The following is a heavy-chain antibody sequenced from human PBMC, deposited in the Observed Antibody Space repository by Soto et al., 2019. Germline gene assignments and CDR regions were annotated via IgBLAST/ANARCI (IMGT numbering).Heavy chain of an antibody. D-gene: IGHD2-15*01. CDR3: AREYWVPDY. CDR1: GFTFSNHW. J-gene: IGHJ4*02. V-gene: IGHV3-74*01. Sequence: PGGSLRLSCAASGFTFSNHWMHWVRQAPGKGLFWVSRIYNDGSITDYADSVKGRFTISRDNAKNTLYLQMNSLTAEDTAVYHCAREYWVPDYWGQGTLVTVS. CDR2: IYNDGSIT.